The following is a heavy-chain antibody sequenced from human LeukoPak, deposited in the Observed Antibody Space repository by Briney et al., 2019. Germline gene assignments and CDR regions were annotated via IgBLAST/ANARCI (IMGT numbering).Heavy chain of an antibody. CDR1: GGSISSYY. V-gene: IGHV4-4*09. CDR2: IYTSGST. Sequence: SETLSLTCTVSGGSISSYYWSWIRQPPGKGLEWIGYIYTSGSTNYNPSLKSRVTISVDTSKNQFSLTLSSVTAADTAVYYCARGSDYPYFDYWGQGTLVTVSS. CDR3: ARGSDYPYFDY. J-gene: IGHJ4*02. D-gene: IGHD4-17*01.